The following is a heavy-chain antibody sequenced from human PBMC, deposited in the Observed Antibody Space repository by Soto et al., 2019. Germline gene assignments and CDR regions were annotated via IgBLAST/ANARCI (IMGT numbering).Heavy chain of an antibody. Sequence: QVQLQESGPGQVKPSQTLSLTCTVSGGSISSGDYYWSWIRQPPGKGLEWIGYIYYSGNTYYNPSLKRRVTISVHTSKNHLSLKLSSVTAADTAVYYCARGSYYVGPRFDYWGQGTLVTVSS. V-gene: IGHV4-30-4*01. J-gene: IGHJ4*02. CDR3: ARGSYYVGPRFDY. CDR1: GGSISSGDYY. D-gene: IGHD1-26*01. CDR2: IYYSGNT.